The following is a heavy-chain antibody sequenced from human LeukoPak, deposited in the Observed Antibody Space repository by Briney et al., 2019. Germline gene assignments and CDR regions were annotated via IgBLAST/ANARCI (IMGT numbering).Heavy chain of an antibody. Sequence: GGSLRLSCAASGFTFSSYSMNWVRQAPGKGLEWVSYISSSSSTIYYADSVKGRFTISRDNAKNSLYLQMYSLRAEDTAVYYCAREGSTVTTRYWFDPWGQGTLVTVSS. CDR3: AREGSTVTTRYWFDP. CDR1: GFTFSSYS. V-gene: IGHV3-48*04. J-gene: IGHJ5*02. CDR2: ISSSSSTI. D-gene: IGHD4-11*01.